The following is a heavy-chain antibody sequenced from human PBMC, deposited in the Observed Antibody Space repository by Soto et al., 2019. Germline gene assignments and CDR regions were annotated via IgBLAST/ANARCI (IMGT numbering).Heavy chain of an antibody. Sequence: SVKVSCKASGGTFSSYAISWVRQAPGQGLEWMGGIIPIFGTANYAQKFQGRVTITADESTSTAYMELSSLRSEDTAVYYCAATVTTKKRYYYYYGMDVWGQGTTVTVSS. D-gene: IGHD4-17*01. CDR1: GGTFSSYA. V-gene: IGHV1-69*13. CDR3: AATVTTKKRYYYYYGMDV. J-gene: IGHJ6*02. CDR2: IIPIFGTA.